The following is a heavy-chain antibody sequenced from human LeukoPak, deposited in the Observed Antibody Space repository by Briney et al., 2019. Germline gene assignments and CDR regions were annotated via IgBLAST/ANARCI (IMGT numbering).Heavy chain of an antibody. CDR1: GDSVSRSDSY. V-gene: IGHV4-39*01. Sequence: SETLSLTCSVSGDSVSRSDSYSDWIRQPPGKGLEWIGTIYYSGRTYYSPSLKSRVTMSVDPSNNQFSLNLRSVTAADTAVYYCARRRYYDGSGYLEWGQGTLLSVSS. D-gene: IGHD3-22*01. CDR3: ARRRYYDGSGYLE. CDR2: IYYSGRT. J-gene: IGHJ1*01.